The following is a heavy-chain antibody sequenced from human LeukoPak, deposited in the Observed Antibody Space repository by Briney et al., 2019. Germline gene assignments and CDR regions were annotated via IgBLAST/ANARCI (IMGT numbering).Heavy chain of an antibody. V-gene: IGHV3-23*01. J-gene: IGHJ3*02. CDR2: VSDSGVNT. D-gene: IGHD7-27*01. CDR3: AKDRGITGEPDDAFDI. CDR1: GFSFSGYA. Sequence: PGGSLRLSCAASGFSFSGYAMSWVRQAPGKGLDWVSGVSDSGVNTYYADSVKGRFTISRDNSKNTLYLQMNSLRAEDTAVYYCAKDRGITGEPDDAFDIWGQGTMVTVSS.